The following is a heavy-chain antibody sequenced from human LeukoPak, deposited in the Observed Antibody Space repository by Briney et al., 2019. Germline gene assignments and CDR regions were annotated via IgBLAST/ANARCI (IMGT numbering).Heavy chain of an antibody. J-gene: IGHJ4*02. CDR2: ISYDGSNK. D-gene: IGHD6-19*01. CDR1: GFTFSSYG. Sequence: GSLRLSCAASGFTFSSYGMHWVRQAPGKGLEWVAVISYDGSNKYYADSVKGRFTISRDNSKNTLYLQMNSLRAEDTAVYYCAKDLSPPYSSGLPGYWGQGTLVTVSS. CDR3: AKDLSPPYSSGLPGY. V-gene: IGHV3-30*18.